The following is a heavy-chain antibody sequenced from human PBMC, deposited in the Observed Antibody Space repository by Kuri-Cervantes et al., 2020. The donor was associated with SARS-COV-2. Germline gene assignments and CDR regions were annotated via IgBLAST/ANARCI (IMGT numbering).Heavy chain of an antibody. CDR2: IWYDGSNK. J-gene: IGHJ4*02. V-gene: IGHV3-33*01. D-gene: IGHD3-22*01. CDR1: GFTFSSYG. CDR3: ARDRPEVVPLYYFNS. Sequence: GESLKISCAASGFTFSSYGMHWVRQAPGKGLEWVAVIWYDGSNKYYADSVKGRFTISRDNSKNTLYPQMNSLRAEDTAVYYCARDRPEVVPLYYFNSWGQGTLVTVSS.